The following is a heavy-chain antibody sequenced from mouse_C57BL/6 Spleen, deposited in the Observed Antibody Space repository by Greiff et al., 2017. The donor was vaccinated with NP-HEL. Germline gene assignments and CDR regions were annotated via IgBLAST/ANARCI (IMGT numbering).Heavy chain of an antibody. CDR1: GFTFSSYA. CDR3: ARDGLFFAY. J-gene: IGHJ3*01. V-gene: IGHV5-4*01. Sequence: EVHLVESGGGLVKPGGSLKLSCAASGFTFSSYAMSWVRQTPEKRLEWVATISDGGSYTYYPDNVKGRFTISRDNAKNNLYLQMSHLKSEDTAMYYCARDGLFFAYWGQGTLVTVSA. CDR2: ISDGGSYT.